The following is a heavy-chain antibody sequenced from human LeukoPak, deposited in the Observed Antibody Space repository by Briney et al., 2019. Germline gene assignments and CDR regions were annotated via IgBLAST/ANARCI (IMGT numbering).Heavy chain of an antibody. CDR3: AKGGSSSSSPYGD. J-gene: IGHJ4*02. V-gene: IGHV3-23*01. CDR2: ISVSGGTT. D-gene: IGHD6-13*01. Sequence: GGSLRLXCAASGFTFSSFAMSWVRQAPGKGLEWVSAISVSGGTTYYADSVKGRFTISRDNSKNTLYLQMNSLRAEDTAVYYCAKGGSSSSSPYGDWGQGTLVTVSS. CDR1: GFTFSSFA.